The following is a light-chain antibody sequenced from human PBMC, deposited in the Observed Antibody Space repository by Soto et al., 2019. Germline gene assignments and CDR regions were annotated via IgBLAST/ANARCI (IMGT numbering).Light chain of an antibody. CDR1: QSVGSSY. CDR2: GAS. V-gene: IGKV3-20*01. Sequence: EIVLTQSPGTLSLSPGERATLSCRARQSVGSSYLAWYQQKPGQAPRLLIYGASSRATDIPDRFSGSGSGADFTLSISRLEPEDFAVYYCQQYGSSPRTFGQGTKV. J-gene: IGKJ1*01. CDR3: QQYGSSPRT.